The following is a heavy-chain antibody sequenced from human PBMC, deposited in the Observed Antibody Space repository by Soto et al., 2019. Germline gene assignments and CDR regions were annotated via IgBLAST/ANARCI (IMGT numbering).Heavy chain of an antibody. D-gene: IGHD5-18*01. CDR3: ARLDVDTAMVSPLWYYGMDV. CDR2: IYPGDSDT. CDR1: GYSFTSYW. J-gene: IGHJ6*02. Sequence: ESLKISCKGSGYSFTSYWIGWVRQMPGKGLEWMGIIYPGDSDTRYSPSFQGQVTISADKSISTAYLQWSSLKASDTAMYYCARLDVDTAMVSPLWYYGMDVWGQVTTVTVSS. V-gene: IGHV5-51*01.